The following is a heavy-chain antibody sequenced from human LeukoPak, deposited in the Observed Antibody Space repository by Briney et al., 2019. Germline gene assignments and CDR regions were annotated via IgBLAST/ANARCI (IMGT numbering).Heavy chain of an antibody. D-gene: IGHD2-15*01. Sequence: GGSLRLSCAASGFTFSSYAMNWVRQAPGKGLEWVSTISDSGDWTQDADSVEGRFTISRDNSKNTLYLLMNSLRAEDTAVYYCATRDPCSGGSCYGLGYWGQGTLVTVSS. J-gene: IGHJ4*02. CDR3: ATRDPCSGGSCYGLGY. CDR2: ISDSGDWT. CDR1: GFTFSSYA. V-gene: IGHV3-23*01.